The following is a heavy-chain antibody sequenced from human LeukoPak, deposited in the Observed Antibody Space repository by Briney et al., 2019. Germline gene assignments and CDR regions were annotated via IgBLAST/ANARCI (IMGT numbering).Heavy chain of an antibody. CDR1: GFTFSGSA. V-gene: IGHV3-73*01. CDR3: TRSFGETNHYYDSSGYYYWYFDL. D-gene: IGHD3-22*01. Sequence: PGGSLRLSCAASGFTFSGSAMHWVRQASGKGLEWVGRIRSKANSYATAYAASVKGRFTTSRDDSKNTAYLQMNSLKTEDTAVYYCTRSFGETNHYYDSSGYYYWYFDLWGRGTLVTVSS. J-gene: IGHJ2*01. CDR2: IRSKANSYAT.